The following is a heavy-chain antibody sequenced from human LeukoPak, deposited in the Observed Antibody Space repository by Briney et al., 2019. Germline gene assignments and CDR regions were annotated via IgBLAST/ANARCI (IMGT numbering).Heavy chain of an antibody. Sequence: SETLSLTCAVYGGSFSGYYWSWIRQPPGKGLEWIGEIKDSGSTNYNPSLKSRVTISVDTSKNHFFLKLSSVTAADTAVYYCARGYDYVWGSYRFDYWGQGTLVTVSS. CDR3: ARGYDYVWGSYRFDY. CDR1: GGSFSGYY. J-gene: IGHJ4*02. V-gene: IGHV4-34*01. D-gene: IGHD3-16*02. CDR2: IKDSGST.